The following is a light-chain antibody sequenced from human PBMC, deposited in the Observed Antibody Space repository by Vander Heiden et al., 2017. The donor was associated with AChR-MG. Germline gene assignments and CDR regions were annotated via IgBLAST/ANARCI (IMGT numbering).Light chain of an antibody. CDR1: SSNIGSNT. CDR2: SNN. Sequence: QSVLTQPPSASGTPGQRVTISCSGSSSNIGSNTVTWYQQLPGTAPKLLIYSNNQRPSGVPDRISGSKSGTSASLAISGLQSEDEADYYCAAWDDSLNGYVFGTGTKV. CDR3: AAWDDSLNGYV. V-gene: IGLV1-44*01. J-gene: IGLJ1*01.